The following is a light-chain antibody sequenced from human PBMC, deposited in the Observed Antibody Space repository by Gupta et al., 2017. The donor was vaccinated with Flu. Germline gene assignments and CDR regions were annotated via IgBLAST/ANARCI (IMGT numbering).Light chain of an antibody. CDR3: MQGAHWPWA. J-gene: IGKJ1*01. Sequence: DLVMTQPPLSLPVTLGQPASISCRSSQSLVYSDGNTILHWFQQRPGQPPRRLIYLVSHRESGVPDRLSGSGSGTEFTLKISSVEAEDVGVFFCMQGAHWPWAFGQGTKVEIK. V-gene: IGKV2-30*01. CDR2: LVS. CDR1: QSLVYSDGNTI.